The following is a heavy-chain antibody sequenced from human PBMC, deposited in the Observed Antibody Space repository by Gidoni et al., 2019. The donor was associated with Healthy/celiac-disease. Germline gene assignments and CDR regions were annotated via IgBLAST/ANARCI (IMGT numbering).Heavy chain of an antibody. V-gene: IGHV3-21*01. J-gene: IGHJ6*02. CDR1: GFTFRSYS. CDR3: ARDEDDFWSGYYSGLAITYYYGMDV. CDR2: ISSSGSTI. Sequence: EVQLVESGGGLVKPGGSLRLSCAASGFTFRSYSMNWVRQAPGKGLEWVSSISSSGSTIYYADSVKGRFTISRDNAKNSLYLQMNSLRAEDTAVYYCARDEDDFWSGYYSGLAITYYYGMDVWGQGTTVTVSS. D-gene: IGHD3-3*01.